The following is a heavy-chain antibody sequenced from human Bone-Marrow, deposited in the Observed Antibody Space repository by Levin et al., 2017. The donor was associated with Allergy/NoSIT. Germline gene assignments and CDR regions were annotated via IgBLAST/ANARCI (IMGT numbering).Heavy chain of an antibody. CDR2: SRNRAKSYNT. CDR1: GFTFSDYY. D-gene: IGHD3-22*01. CDR3: ARIGGYYERSGDSKDNLDV. Sequence: GGSLRLSCAASGFTFSDYYIDWVRQAPGKGLEWVGRSRNRAKSYNTAYAASVEGRFTISRDVSRNSVYLQMNNLNTEDTAVYYCARIGGYYERSGDSKDNLDVWGQGTMVTVSP. V-gene: IGHV3-72*01. J-gene: IGHJ3*01.